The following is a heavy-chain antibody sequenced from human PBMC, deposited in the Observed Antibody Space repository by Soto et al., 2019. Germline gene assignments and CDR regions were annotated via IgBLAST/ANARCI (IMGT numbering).Heavy chain of an antibody. D-gene: IGHD2-2*01. J-gene: IGHJ4*02. CDR1: GFTFSSYS. CDR3: ATRYCTSTNCYSFDY. CDR2: ISSSSHI. Sequence: GGSLRLSCAASGFTFSSYSMNWVRQAPGKGLEWVSSISSSSHIFYADSVKGRLTISRDNAKNSLYLQMNSLRAEDTAVYYCATRYCTSTNCYSFDYWGQGVLVTVYS. V-gene: IGHV3-21*01.